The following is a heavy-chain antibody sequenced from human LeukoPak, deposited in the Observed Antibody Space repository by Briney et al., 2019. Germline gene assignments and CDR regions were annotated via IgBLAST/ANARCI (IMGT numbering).Heavy chain of an antibody. CDR2: IYYSGST. CDR1: GGSICSSSYY. D-gene: IGHD6-13*01. J-gene: IGHJ3*02. V-gene: IGHV4-39*01. Sequence: PSETLSLTCTVSGGSICSSSYYWGWIRQPPGKGLEWIGSIYYSGSTYYNPSLKSRVTISVDTSKNQFSLKLSSVTAADTAVYYCARIAAAGTGDAFDIWGQGTMVTVSS. CDR3: ARIAAAGTGDAFDI.